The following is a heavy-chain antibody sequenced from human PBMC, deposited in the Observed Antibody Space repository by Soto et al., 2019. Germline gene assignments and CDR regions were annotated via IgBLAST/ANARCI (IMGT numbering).Heavy chain of an antibody. D-gene: IGHD3-22*01. V-gene: IGHV3-21*01. CDR1: GFTFSSYS. CDR2: ISSSSSYI. Sequence: GGSLSLSCAASGFTFSSYSMNWVRQAPGKGLEWVSSISSSSSYIYYADSVKGRFTISRDNAKNSLYLQMNSLRAEDTAVYYCARDLRYYDSSGPRGMDVWGQGTTVTVSS. CDR3: ARDLRYYDSSGPRGMDV. J-gene: IGHJ6*02.